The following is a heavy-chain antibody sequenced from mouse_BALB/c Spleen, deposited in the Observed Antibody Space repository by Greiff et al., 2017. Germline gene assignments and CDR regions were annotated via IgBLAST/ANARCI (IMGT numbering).Heavy chain of an antibody. D-gene: IGHD1-1*01. Sequence: QVHVKQSGAELVRPGASVTLSCKASGYTFTDYEMHWVKQTPVHGLEWIGAIDPETGGTAYNQKFKGKATLTADKSSSTAYMELRSLTSEDSAVYYCTRYYYGPAWFAYWGQGTLVTVSA. CDR3: TRYYYGPAWFAY. CDR1: GYTFTDYE. J-gene: IGHJ3*01. V-gene: IGHV1-15*01. CDR2: IDPETGGT.